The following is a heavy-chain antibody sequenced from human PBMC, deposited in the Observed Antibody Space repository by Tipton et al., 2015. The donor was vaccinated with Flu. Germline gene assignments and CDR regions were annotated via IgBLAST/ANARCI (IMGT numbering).Heavy chain of an antibody. D-gene: IGHD2-15*01. V-gene: IGHV4-4*07. J-gene: IGHJ5*02. CDR1: GGSISSAY. Sequence: LRLSCTVSGGSISSAYWSWIRQPAGKGLEWIGRIYTSGSTNYNPSLKSRVTMSVDTSKNQFSLKLSSVTAADTAVYYCARDSDIVVDNWFDPWGQGTLVTVSS. CDR3: ARDSDIVVDNWFDP. CDR2: IYTSGST.